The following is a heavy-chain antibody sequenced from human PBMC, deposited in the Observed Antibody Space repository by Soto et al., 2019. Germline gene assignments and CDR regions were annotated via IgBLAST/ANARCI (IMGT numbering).Heavy chain of an antibody. CDR3: ARDVNYYGSGSYRYFDH. V-gene: IGHV4-59*01. D-gene: IGHD3-10*01. CDR1: GGSISSYY. Sequence: SETLSLTCTVSGGSISSYYWTWIRQPPGKGLEWIGDIYYTGSTNYNPSLKSRVAISVDTSKKQFSLKLSSVTAADTAVYYCARDVNYYGSGSYRYFDHWGQGALVTVSS. CDR2: IYYTGST. J-gene: IGHJ4*02.